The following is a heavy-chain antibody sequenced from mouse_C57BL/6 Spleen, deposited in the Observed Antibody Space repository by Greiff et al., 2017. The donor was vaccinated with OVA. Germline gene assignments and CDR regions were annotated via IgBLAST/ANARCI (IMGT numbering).Heavy chain of an antibody. J-gene: IGHJ2*01. D-gene: IGHD1-1*01. Sequence: VQLQQPGAELVKPGASVKMSCKASGYTFTSYWITWVKQRPGQGLEWIGDIYPGSGSTNYNEKFKSKATLTVDTSSSTAYMQLSSLTAEGSAVYYCARDGSSSDYWGKGTTLTVSS. CDR1: GYTFTSYW. V-gene: IGHV1-55*01. CDR3: ARDGSSSDY. CDR2: IYPGSGST.